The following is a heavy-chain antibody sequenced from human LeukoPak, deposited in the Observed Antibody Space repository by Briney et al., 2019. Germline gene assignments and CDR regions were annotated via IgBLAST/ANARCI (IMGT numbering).Heavy chain of an antibody. Sequence: SETLSLTCTVSAGSINSYYWNWIRQPPGKGLEWIGYIYYSGSTKYNPSLKSRVTISVDTSKNQFSLKLTTVTAADTAVHYCARHQSFTYRGQGTQVTVSS. V-gene: IGHV4-59*01. CDR2: IYYSGST. CDR1: AGSINSYY. CDR3: ARHQSFTY. D-gene: IGHD1-26*01. J-gene: IGHJ4*02.